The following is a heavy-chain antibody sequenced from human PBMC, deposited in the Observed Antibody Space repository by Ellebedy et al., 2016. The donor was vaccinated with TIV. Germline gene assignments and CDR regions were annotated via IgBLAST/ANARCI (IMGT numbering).Heavy chain of an antibody. Sequence: PGGSLRLSCAASGFTVSSYGMHWVRQAPGKGLEWVAVIWYDGSNKYYADSVKGRFTISRDNSKNTLYLQMNSLRAEDTAVYYCARDADPIDFWSGEYYYYGMDVWGQGTTVTVSS. D-gene: IGHD3-3*01. CDR3: ARDADPIDFWSGEYYYYGMDV. J-gene: IGHJ6*02. V-gene: IGHV3-33*08. CDR1: GFTVSSYG. CDR2: IWYDGSNK.